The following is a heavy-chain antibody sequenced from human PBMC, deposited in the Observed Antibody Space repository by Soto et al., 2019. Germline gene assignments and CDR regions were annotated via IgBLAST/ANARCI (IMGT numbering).Heavy chain of an antibody. V-gene: IGHV3-48*02. Sequence: VGSLRLSCAASGFTFSSYTMDWVRQAPGKGLEWVSYISSSSSNIYYADSVKGRFTISRDNAKNSLYLQMNSLRDEDTAVYYCARVPAWFDPWGQGTLVTVSS. J-gene: IGHJ5*02. CDR1: GFTFSSYT. CDR3: ARVPAWFDP. CDR2: ISSSSSNI.